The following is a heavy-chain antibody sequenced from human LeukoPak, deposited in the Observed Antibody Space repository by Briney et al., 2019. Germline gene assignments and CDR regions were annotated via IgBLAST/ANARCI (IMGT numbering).Heavy chain of an antibody. CDR2: IYYSGRT. J-gene: IGHJ4*02. V-gene: IGHV4-39*01. CDR1: GGSFSDYY. D-gene: IGHD2-2*01. CDR3: ARFTAATSIDY. Sequence: PSETLSLTCVVYGGSFSDYYWGWIRQPPGKGLECVGSIYYSGRTYYNPSLKSRVTISVDTSKNQFCLKLSSLTAAYTAVYYCARFTAATSIDYWGQGTLVTVSS.